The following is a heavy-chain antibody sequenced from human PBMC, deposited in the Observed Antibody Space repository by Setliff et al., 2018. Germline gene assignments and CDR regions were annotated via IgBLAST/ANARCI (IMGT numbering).Heavy chain of an antibody. CDR1: GFNFSSYG. CDR3: AKESGAHYFYYYYMDV. CDR2: IWFDGSNH. D-gene: IGHD2-15*01. Sequence: GGYLRLACAASGFNFSSYGMHWVRQAPGKGLEWVAAIWFDGSNHYYVDSVKGRFIISRDNSKNTLYLQMNSLRAEDTAVYFCAKESGAHYFYYYYMDVWGKGTTVTVSS. J-gene: IGHJ6*03. V-gene: IGHV3-33*06.